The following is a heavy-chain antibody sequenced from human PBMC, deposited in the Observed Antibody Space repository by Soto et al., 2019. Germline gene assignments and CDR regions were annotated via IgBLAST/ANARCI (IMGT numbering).Heavy chain of an antibody. CDR3: ARDRGLQNYYYYGMDV. CDR2: IIPIFGTA. J-gene: IGHJ6*02. D-gene: IGHD1-26*01. V-gene: IGHV1-69*05. Sequence: SVKVSCKASGGTFSSYAISWVRQAPGQGLEWMGGIIPIFGTANYAQKLQGRVTMTTDTSTSTAYMELRSLRSDDTAVYYCARDRGLQNYYYYGMDVWGQGTTVTVSS. CDR1: GGTFSSYA.